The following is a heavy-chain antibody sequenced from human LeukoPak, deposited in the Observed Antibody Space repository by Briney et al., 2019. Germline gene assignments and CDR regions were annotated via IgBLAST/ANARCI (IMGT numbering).Heavy chain of an antibody. D-gene: IGHD3-22*01. CDR3: ARVQAMIVVASYYFDY. Sequence: ASLKVSCKASGYTFTGNYMHWVRQAPGQGLDWMGWINPNSGGTNYAQKFQGRVTMTRDTSISTAYMGLSRLRSDDTGVYYCARVQAMIVVASYYFDYWGQGTLVTVSS. J-gene: IGHJ4*02. V-gene: IGHV1-2*02. CDR1: GYTFTGNY. CDR2: INPNSGGT.